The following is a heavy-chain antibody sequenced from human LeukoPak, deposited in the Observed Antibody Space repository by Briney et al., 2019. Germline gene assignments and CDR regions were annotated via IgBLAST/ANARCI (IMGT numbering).Heavy chain of an antibody. V-gene: IGHV4-59*12. Sequence: SETLSLTCTVSGGSISSYYWSWIRQPPGKGLEWIGYIYYSGSTNYNPSLKSRVTISVDTSKNQFSLKLSSVTAADTAVYYCASARGGIAAPFFDYWGQGTLVTVSS. D-gene: IGHD6-13*01. CDR1: GGSISSYY. J-gene: IGHJ4*02. CDR3: ASARGGIAAPFFDY. CDR2: IYYSGST.